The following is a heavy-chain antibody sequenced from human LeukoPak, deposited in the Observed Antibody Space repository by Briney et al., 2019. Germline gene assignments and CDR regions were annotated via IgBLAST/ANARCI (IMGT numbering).Heavy chain of an antibody. J-gene: IGHJ4*02. CDR1: GGSISSYY. D-gene: IGHD3-22*01. Sequence: SETLSLTCTVSGGSISSYYWSWIRQPPGKGLEWIGYIYYSGSTNYNPSLKSRVTISVDTSKNQFSLKLTSVTAADTAAYYCARVYYYDSSGPLDYWGQGTLVTVSS. V-gene: IGHV4-59*12. CDR2: IYYSGST. CDR3: ARVYYYDSSGPLDY.